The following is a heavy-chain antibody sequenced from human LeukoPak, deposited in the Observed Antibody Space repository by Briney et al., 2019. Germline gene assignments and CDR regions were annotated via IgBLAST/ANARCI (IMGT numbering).Heavy chain of an antibody. CDR3: ESNMYSSSYD. CDR2: INNDGGST. Sequence: PGGSLRLSCAASGFTFRSYWMHWVRQAPGKGLVWVSRINNDGGSTYYADSVKGRFTISRDNAKNTLYLQMNSLRAEDTAVYYCESNMYSSSYDWGQGTLVT. CDR1: GFTFRSYW. D-gene: IGHD6-13*01. J-gene: IGHJ4*01. V-gene: IGHV3-74*01.